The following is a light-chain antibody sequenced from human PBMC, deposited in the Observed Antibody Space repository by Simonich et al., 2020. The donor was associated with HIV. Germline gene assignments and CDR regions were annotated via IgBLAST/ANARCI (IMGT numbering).Light chain of an antibody. CDR3: QEVITYPIT. V-gene: IGKV1-9*01. Sequence: DIQMPQSPSSLSASVGDRVTITFRESQSISSYLNWYQQKPGKAPKLLIYDASTLQSGVPSRFSGSGSGTELTLTISSLQPEDFATYYCQEVITYPITFGQGTRLEIK. CDR1: QSISSY. CDR2: DAS. J-gene: IGKJ5*01.